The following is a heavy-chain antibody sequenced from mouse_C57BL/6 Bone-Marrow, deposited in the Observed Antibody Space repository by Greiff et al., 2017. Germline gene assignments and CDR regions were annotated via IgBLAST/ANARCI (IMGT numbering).Heavy chain of an antibody. CDR1: GYTFTDYA. Sequence: VKVVESGPELVRPGVSVKISCKGSGYTFTDYAMHWVKQSHAKSLEWIGVISTYYGDASYNQKFKDKATMTVDKSSSTAYMELARLTSEDSAVYYCARWAVVARDFDYWGQGTTLTVSS. D-gene: IGHD1-1*01. CDR2: ISTYYGDA. J-gene: IGHJ2*01. V-gene: IGHV1-67*01. CDR3: ARWAVVARDFDY.